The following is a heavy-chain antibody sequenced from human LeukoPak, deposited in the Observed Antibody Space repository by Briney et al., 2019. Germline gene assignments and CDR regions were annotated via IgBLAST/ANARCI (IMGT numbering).Heavy chain of an antibody. CDR2: IYIIRST. V-gene: IGHV4-59*08. Sequence: PSETRSLTCTVSAGSITSYYSAWIRQPPGKGRGWIGYIYIIRSTNYSPSVKIRVTMSVDTSKNQVSLMLNSVTAADTAVYYCARRNIVTEGEAFEIWGQGKMVTVSS. J-gene: IGHJ3*02. CDR1: AGSITSYY. D-gene: IGHD2/OR15-2a*01. CDR3: ARRNIVTEGEAFEI.